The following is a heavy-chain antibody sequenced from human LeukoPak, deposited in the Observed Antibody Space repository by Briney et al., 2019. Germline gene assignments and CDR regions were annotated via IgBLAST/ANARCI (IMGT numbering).Heavy chain of an antibody. Sequence: SETLSLTCTVSGGSISSYYWSWIRQPPGKGLEWIGYIYYSGSTNYNPSLKSRVTISVDTSKNQFSLKLSSVTAADTAVYYCARHGADLLLWFGELSPYYGMDVWGQGTMVTVSS. V-gene: IGHV4-59*01. CDR1: GGSISSYY. CDR2: IYYSGST. J-gene: IGHJ6*02. CDR3: ARHGADLLLWFGELSPYYGMDV. D-gene: IGHD3-10*01.